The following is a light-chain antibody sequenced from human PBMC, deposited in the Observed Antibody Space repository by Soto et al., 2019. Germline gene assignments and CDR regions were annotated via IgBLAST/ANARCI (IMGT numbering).Light chain of an antibody. CDR2: GAS. J-gene: IGKJ4*01. V-gene: IGKV3-20*01. CDR3: QQYISSPLT. CDR1: QSVSSTS. Sequence: DIVLTQSPGTLSLSPGERATLSCRASQSVSSTSLAWYQQKPGQAPSLLIYGASSRATGIPDRFSGSGSGTDFTLTISRLEPEDFAVYYCQQYISSPLTFGGGTKVDTK.